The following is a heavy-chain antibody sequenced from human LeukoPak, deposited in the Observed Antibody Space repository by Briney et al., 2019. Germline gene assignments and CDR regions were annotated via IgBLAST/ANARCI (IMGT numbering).Heavy chain of an antibody. CDR3: AKEAGVAGASWNIDF. J-gene: IGHJ4*02. Sequence: GGSLRLSCAASGFTFKNYGMAWVRPVAGKGLEWVSAISASADSQYYTDSVKGRFTISRDNSKNTLYLQMSCLRAEDTAVYFCAKEAGVAGASWNIDFWGQGIPVTVS. CDR1: GFTFKNYG. V-gene: IGHV3-23*01. D-gene: IGHD1/OR15-1a*01. CDR2: ISASADSQ.